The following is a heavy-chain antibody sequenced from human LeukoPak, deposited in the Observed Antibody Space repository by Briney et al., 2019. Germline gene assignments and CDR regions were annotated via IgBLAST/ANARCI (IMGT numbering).Heavy chain of an antibody. CDR2: IYYSGST. CDR3: AREKTQLRAAAAPDAFDI. V-gene: IGHV4-61*01. Sequence: SETLSLTCTVSDGSISSSSYYWGWIRQPPGKGLEWIGYIYYSGSTNYNPSLKSRVTISVDTSKNQFSLKLSSVTAADTAVYYCAREKTQLRAAAAPDAFDIWGQGTMVTVSS. J-gene: IGHJ3*02. D-gene: IGHD6-13*01. CDR1: DGSISSSSYY.